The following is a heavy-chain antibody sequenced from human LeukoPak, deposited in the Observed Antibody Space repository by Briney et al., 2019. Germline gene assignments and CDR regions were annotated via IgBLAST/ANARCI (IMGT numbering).Heavy chain of an antibody. J-gene: IGHJ4*02. V-gene: IGHV4-38-2*01. CDR1: GYSISSGYY. Sequence: SETLSLTCAVSGYSISSGYYWGWIRQPPGKGLEWIGSIYHSGSTYYNPSLKSRVTISVDTSKNQFSLKLGSVTAADTAVYYCARQDYDILTGYYGYYFDYWGQGTLVTVSS. D-gene: IGHD3-9*01. CDR3: ARQDYDILTGYYGYYFDY. CDR2: IYHSGST.